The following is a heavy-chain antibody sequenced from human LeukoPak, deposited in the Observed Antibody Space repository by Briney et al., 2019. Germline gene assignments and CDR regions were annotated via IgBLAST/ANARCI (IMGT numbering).Heavy chain of an antibody. CDR3: ARFELDSGGYAPNFDS. D-gene: IGHD3-22*01. CDR1: GFTFSGFW. V-gene: IGHV3-7*01. Sequence: PGGSLRLSCAVSGFTFSGFWMSWSRQAPGKGLEWVASINSDGSEGYYADSVKGRFTISRDNAKNSLYLQMSSLRAEDTAVYYCARFELDSGGYAPNFDSWGQGTLVTVSP. CDR2: INSDGSEG. J-gene: IGHJ4*02.